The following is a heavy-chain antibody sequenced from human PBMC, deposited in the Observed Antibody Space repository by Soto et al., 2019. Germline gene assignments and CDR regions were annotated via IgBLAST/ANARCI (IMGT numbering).Heavy chain of an antibody. Sequence: ESGGGVVQPGRSLRLSCAASGFTFSNYGMHWVRQAPGKGLEWVAAIWYDGTNKYYADSVKGRFIISRDNSKNTLYLQMNSLRAEDTAVYYCAGAGGQPSVWGQGTTVTVSS. V-gene: IGHV3-33*01. D-gene: IGHD2-8*02. CDR3: AGAGGQPSV. CDR2: IWYDGTNK. J-gene: IGHJ6*02. CDR1: GFTFSNYG.